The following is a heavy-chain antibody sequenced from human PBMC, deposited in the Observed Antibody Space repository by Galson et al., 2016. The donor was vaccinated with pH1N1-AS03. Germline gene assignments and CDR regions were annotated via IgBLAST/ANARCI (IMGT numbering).Heavy chain of an antibody. CDR1: GFTFSNYA. J-gene: IGHJ4*02. CDR3: ARDAPPPGDSDSSGIFDH. Sequence: SLRLSCAASGFTFSNYAMSWVRQAPGKGLEWVAVISYDGNNKYYADSVKGRFTISRDNSNNRLYLQMNSLRSEDTAVYYCARDAPPPGDSDSSGIFDHWGQGTLVTVSS. CDR2: ISYDGNNK. D-gene: IGHD3-22*01. V-gene: IGHV3-30*03.